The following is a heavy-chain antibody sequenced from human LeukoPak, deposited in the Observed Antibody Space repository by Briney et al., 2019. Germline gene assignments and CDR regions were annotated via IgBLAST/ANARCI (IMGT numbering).Heavy chain of an antibody. D-gene: IGHD3-3*01. Sequence: GASVKVSCKASGYTFTSYDINWVRQATGQGLEWMGWMNPNSGNTGYAQKFQGRVTMTRNTSISTAYMELSSLRSEDTAVYYCARSPFPDYDFWSGYYYYYGMDVWGQGTTVTVSS. CDR1: GYTFTSYD. V-gene: IGHV1-8*01. J-gene: IGHJ6*02. CDR3: ARSPFPDYDFWSGYYYYYGMDV. CDR2: MNPNSGNT.